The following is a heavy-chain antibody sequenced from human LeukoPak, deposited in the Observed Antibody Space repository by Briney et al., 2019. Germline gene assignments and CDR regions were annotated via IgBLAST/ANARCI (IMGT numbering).Heavy chain of an antibody. CDR1: GGSISSGDYY. D-gene: IGHD6-19*01. CDR3: ARGAIAVADWFDP. V-gene: IGHV4-30-4*08. CDR2: IYYSGST. Sequence: TLSLTCPVSGGSISSGDYYWSWIRQPPGKGLEWIGYIYYSGSTYYNPALKSRVTISVDTSKNQFSLKLSSVTAADTAVYYCARGAIAVADWFDPWGQGTLVTVSS. J-gene: IGHJ5*02.